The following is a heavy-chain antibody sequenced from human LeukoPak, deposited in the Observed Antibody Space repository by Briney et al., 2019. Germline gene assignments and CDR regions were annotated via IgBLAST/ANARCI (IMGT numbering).Heavy chain of an antibody. Sequence: GGSLRLSCAASGFTFSSYGMHWVRQAPGKGLEWVAVIWYDGSNKYYADSVKGRFTISRDNSKNTLYLQMNSLRAEDTAVYYCAKGRWSGYYIYWGQGTLVTVSS. J-gene: IGHJ4*02. CDR3: AKGRWSGYYIY. V-gene: IGHV3-33*06. CDR1: GFTFSSYG. CDR2: IWYDGSNK. D-gene: IGHD3-3*01.